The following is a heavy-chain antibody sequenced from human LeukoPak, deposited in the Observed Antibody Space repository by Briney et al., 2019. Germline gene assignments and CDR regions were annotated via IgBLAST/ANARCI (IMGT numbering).Heavy chain of an antibody. CDR3: ARLSSSWSEAFDY. D-gene: IGHD6-13*01. CDR2: ISGIGYTT. V-gene: IGHV3-23*01. CDR1: GFTFSNHA. J-gene: IGHJ4*02. Sequence: GGSLRLSCAASGFTFSNHAMTWVRQAPGKGLEWVSTISGIGYTTYYADSVKGRFTISRDNSENTVYLQMNSLRAEDTAVYYCARLSSSWSEAFDYWGQGTLVTVSS.